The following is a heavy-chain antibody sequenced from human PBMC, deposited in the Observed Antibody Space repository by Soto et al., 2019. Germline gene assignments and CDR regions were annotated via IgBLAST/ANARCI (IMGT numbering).Heavy chain of an antibody. J-gene: IGHJ4*02. V-gene: IGHV1-69*01. CDR3: AGEGRGYSYGYVAHY. D-gene: IGHD5-18*01. CDR1: GGTFSSYA. CDR2: IIPIFGTA. Sequence: QVQLVQSGAEVKKPGSSVKVSCKASGGTFSSYAISWVRQAPGPGLEWMGGIIPIFGTANYAQKFQGRVTITADESTSTAYMEPSSLRSVDTAVYYCAGEGRGYSYGYVAHYWGQGALVTVSS.